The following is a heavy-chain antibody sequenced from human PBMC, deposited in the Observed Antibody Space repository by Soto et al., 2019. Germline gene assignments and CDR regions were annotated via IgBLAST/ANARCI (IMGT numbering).Heavy chain of an antibody. V-gene: IGHV1-8*01. D-gene: IGHD3-3*01. J-gene: IGHJ4*02. CDR3: VLLDSWSGYKNFDY. CDR1: GYTFTSYD. CDR2: MNPNSGNT. Sequence: ASVKVSCKASGYTFTSYDINWVRQATGQGLEWMGWMNPNSGNTGYAQKFQGRVTMTRNTSISTAYMELSSLRSEDTAVYYCVLLDSWSGYKNFDYWGQGTLVTVSS.